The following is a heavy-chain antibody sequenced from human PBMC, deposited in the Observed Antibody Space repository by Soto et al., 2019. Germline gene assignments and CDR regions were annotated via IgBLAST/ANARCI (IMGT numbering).Heavy chain of an antibody. Sequence: QVHLVQSGAEVKKPGSSVKLSCKASGGTFSSSTLTWVRQAPGQGLEWVGGIIPLLGTGNYAQRFQGRVTITADRSTSTAYMELSSLNSEDTALDCCARGAASTGWFNFWGKGTLVTVYS. CDR2: IIPLLGTG. CDR3: ARGAASTGWFNF. J-gene: IGHJ4*02. D-gene: IGHD6-19*01. CDR1: GGTFSSST. V-gene: IGHV1-69*06.